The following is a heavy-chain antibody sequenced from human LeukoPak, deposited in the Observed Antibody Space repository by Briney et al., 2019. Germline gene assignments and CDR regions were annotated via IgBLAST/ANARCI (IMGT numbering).Heavy chain of an antibody. CDR1: GASIYSYY. J-gene: IGHJ4*02. D-gene: IGHD1-14*01. CDR2: TFYNGGA. V-gene: IGHV4-59*08. CDR3: ARHIYRTFYFDY. Sequence: SPSETLSLTRTVSGASIYSYYWSWIRQPPGKGLEWIGYTFYNGGAHYNPSLKSRVTISLDTSKNQLSLKLRSVTAADTAVYYCARHIYRTFYFDYWGQGTLVTVSS.